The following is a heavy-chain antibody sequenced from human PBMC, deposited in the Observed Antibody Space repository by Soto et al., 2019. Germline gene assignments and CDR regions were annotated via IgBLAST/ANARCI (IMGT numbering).Heavy chain of an antibody. D-gene: IGHD2-15*01. Sequence: PSETLSLTCTVSGGSISSYYWSWIRQPPGKGLEWIGYIYYSGSTNYNPSLKSRVTISVDTSKNQFSLKLSSVTAADTAVYYCARYCSGGSCSADHYHYGMDVWGQGTTVTVSS. CDR2: IYYSGST. J-gene: IGHJ6*02. V-gene: IGHV4-59*01. CDR1: GGSISSYY. CDR3: ARYCSGGSCSADHYHYGMDV.